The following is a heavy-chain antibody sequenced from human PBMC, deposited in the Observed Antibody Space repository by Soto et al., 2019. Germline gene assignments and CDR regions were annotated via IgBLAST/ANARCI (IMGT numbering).Heavy chain of an antibody. D-gene: IGHD2-21*02. Sequence: GASVKVSCKASGYILSSYYMHWVRQAPGQGLEWMGIINPSGGSTTYAQKFQGRVTITRDTSTSTVYMELSSLRSDDTAMYYCARSYCGGDCTNNWFDTWG. CDR1: GYILSSYY. CDR3: ARSYCGGDCTNNWFDT. J-gene: IGHJ5*01. CDR2: INPSGGST. V-gene: IGHV1-46*01.